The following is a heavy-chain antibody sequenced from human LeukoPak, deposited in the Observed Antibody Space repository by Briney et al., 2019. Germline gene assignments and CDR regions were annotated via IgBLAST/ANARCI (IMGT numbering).Heavy chain of an antibody. CDR3: ARGYSPSMRTTGNDY. J-gene: IGHJ4*02. Sequence: SVKVSCKASGGTFSSYAISWVRQAPGQGLEWMGRIIPILGIANYAQKFQGRVTMTRDTSINTAYMELHSLRSEDTAVYYCARGYSPSMRTTGNDYWGQGTLVTVSS. V-gene: IGHV1-69*04. CDR1: GGTFSSYA. CDR2: IIPILGIA. D-gene: IGHD1-1*01.